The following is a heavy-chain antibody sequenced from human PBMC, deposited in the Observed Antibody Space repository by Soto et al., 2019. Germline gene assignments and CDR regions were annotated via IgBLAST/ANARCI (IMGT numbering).Heavy chain of an antibody. CDR3: ARDLKVTPIYYFDY. CDR1: GYTFTIYG. Sequence: GASVKVSCKASGYTFTIYGISGVLQSPGQGLEWMGWISAYNGNTNCAQKLQGRVTMTTDTSTSTAYMELRSLRSDDTAVYYCARDLKVTPIYYFDYWGQGTLVTVSS. J-gene: IGHJ4*02. V-gene: IGHV1-18*04. D-gene: IGHD2-21*02. CDR2: ISAYNGNT.